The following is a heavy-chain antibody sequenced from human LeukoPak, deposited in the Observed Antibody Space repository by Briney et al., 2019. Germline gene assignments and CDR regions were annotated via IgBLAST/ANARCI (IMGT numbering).Heavy chain of an antibody. J-gene: IGHJ3*02. CDR1: RYTFTDYY. Sequence: ASVKVSCKASRYTFTDYYIHWVRQAPGQGLEWMGWINPNSGDANYAKKFQGRVTMTRDTSITTVYMELTRLRSDDTAVYSCARSYGSGRRDAFDIWGQGTMVTVSS. CDR3: ARSYGSGRRDAFDI. CDR2: INPNSGDA. V-gene: IGHV1-2*02. D-gene: IGHD3-10*01.